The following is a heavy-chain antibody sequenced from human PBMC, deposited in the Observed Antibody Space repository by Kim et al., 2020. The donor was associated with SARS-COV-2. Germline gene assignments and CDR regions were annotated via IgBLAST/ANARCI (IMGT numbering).Heavy chain of an antibody. J-gene: IGHJ4*01. CDR3: AKKFNTDGYTDYFDF. V-gene: IGHV3-23*01. D-gene: IGHD6-25*01. CDR1: GFTFSNHD. Sequence: GGSLRLSCAASGFTFSNHDMTWVRQAPGKGLEYVSSISGSGHYSFYADSVRGRFTISRDNSRDTLFLQMNHLRADDTALYYCAKKFNTDGYTDYFDFWGQGTLVTVSS. CDR2: ISGSGHYS.